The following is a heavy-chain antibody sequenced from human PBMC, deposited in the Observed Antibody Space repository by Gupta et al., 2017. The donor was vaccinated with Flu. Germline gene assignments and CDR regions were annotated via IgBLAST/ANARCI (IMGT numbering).Heavy chain of an antibody. CDR2: IRSKANSYAT. CDR3: RVLLWFGESMDV. Sequence: QASGKGLECVGRIRSKANSYATAYAASVKGRFTISRDDSKNTAYLQMNSRKTEDTAVYYCRVLLWFGESMDVWGKGTTVTVAS. D-gene: IGHD3-10*01. V-gene: IGHV3-73*01. J-gene: IGHJ6*03.